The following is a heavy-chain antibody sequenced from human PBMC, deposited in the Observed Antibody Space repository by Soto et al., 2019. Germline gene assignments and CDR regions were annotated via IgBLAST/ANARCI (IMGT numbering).Heavy chain of an antibody. J-gene: IGHJ5*02. CDR2: ISSTGNK. D-gene: IGHD3-3*01. CDR3: AREESSWTYTHNWFDP. Sequence: SETLSLTGTVSGGSSTFYDWSWIRQPACKGLEWIGRISSTGNKNYNPSLNSRVTMSLDTSKKKISLNMRSVTAADTAVYFCAREESSWTYTHNWFDPWGQGTLVTVCS. CDR1: GGSSTFYD. V-gene: IGHV4-4*07.